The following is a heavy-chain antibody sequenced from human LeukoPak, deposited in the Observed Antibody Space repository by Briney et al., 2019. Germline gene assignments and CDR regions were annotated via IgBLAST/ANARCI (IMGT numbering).Heavy chain of an antibody. CDR3: ARGLYSSTTYYFDY. Sequence: GGSLRLSCAASGFTSSSYWMSWVRQAPGKGLEWVANIKKDGSEEYYVDSVKGRFTISRDNAKNSLYLQMNSLRAEDTAVYFCARGLYSSTTYYFDYWGQGTLVTVSS. V-gene: IGHV3-7*03. D-gene: IGHD6-13*01. CDR2: IKKDGSEE. CDR1: GFTSSSYW. J-gene: IGHJ4*02.